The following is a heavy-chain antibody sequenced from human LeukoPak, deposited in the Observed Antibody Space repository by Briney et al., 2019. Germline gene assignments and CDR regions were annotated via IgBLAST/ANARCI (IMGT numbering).Heavy chain of an antibody. J-gene: IGHJ4*02. CDR1: GGTFSRYA. D-gene: IGHD6-13*01. CDR3: ATKIHRGSGIAAV. CDR2: IIPIFGTA. V-gene: IGHV1-69*13. Sequence: ASVKVSCKASGGTFSRYAISWVRQAPGQGLEWMGGIIPIFGTANYAQKFQSRVTITADESTSTAYMKLSSVRSEDTAVYYCATKIHRGSGIAAVWGQGTLVTVSS.